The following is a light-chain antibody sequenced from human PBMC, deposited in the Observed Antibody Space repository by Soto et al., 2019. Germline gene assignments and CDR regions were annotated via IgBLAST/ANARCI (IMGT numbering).Light chain of an antibody. J-gene: IGLJ2*01. CDR1: SSNIGSNY. CDR2: RNN. V-gene: IGLV1-47*01. Sequence: QLVLTQPPSASGTPGQRVTISCSGSSSNIGSNYVYWYQQLPGTAPKLLIYRNNQRPSGVPDRFSGSKSGTSASLAISGLRSEDEADYYCAAWDDSRSAVVFGGGTKVTV. CDR3: AAWDDSRSAVV.